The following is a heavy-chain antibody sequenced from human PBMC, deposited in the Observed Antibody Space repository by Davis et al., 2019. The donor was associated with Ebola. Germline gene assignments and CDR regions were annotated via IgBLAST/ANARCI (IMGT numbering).Heavy chain of an antibody. CDR2: IYYSGST. CDR3: AGGKPFGSIFWFDP. V-gene: IGHV4-30-2*01. Sequence: LTLSCAVSGGSISSGGYPWSWIRQPPGKGLAWLGYIYYSGSTYYNPSLKSRVTISVDRYKNQFSLKLSSVTAADTAVYYCAGGKPFGSIFWFDPWGQGTLVTVSS. D-gene: IGHD6-13*01. J-gene: IGHJ5*02. CDR1: GGSISSGGYP.